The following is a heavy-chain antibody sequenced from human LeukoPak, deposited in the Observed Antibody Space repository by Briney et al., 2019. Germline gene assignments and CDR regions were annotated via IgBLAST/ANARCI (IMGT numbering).Heavy chain of an antibody. J-gene: IGHJ4*02. CDR2: ISYDGSNK. Sequence: QPGGSLRLSCAASGFTFSSYGMHWVRQAPGKGLEWVAVISYDGSNKYYADSVKGRFTISRDNSKNTLYLQMNSLRAEDTAVYYCAKFPGALGALYDRIAARPHFDYWGQGTLVTVSS. D-gene: IGHD6-6*01. V-gene: IGHV3-30*18. CDR1: GFTFSSYG. CDR3: AKFPGALGALYDRIAARPHFDY.